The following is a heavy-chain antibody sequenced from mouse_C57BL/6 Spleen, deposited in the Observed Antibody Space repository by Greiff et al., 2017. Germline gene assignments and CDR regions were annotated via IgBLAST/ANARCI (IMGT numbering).Heavy chain of an antibody. J-gene: IGHJ2*01. V-gene: IGHV1-50*01. Sequence: QVQLKQPGAELVKPGASVKLSCKASGYTFTSYWMQWVNQRPGQGLEWIGEIDPSDSYTNYNPQFKGKATLTVDTSSSTAYMQLSSLTSEDSAVYYCARDYGNYEDYWGQGTTLTVSS. CDR3: ARDYGNYEDY. CDR2: IDPSDSYT. CDR1: GYTFTSYW. D-gene: IGHD2-1*01.